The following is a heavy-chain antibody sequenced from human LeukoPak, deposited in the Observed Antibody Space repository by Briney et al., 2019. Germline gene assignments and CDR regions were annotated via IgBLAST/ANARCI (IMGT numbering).Heavy chain of an antibody. CDR2: IKQDGSEK. D-gene: IGHD3-3*01. CDR3: ARVSVRFLEWLSQWYFDL. V-gene: IGHV3-7*04. Sequence: GGSLRLSCAASGFTFSSYWMSWVRQAPGKGLEWVANIKQDGSEKYYVDSVKGRFTISRDNAKNSLYLQMNSLRDTAVYYCARVSVRFLEWLSQWYFDLWGRGTLATVSS. CDR1: GFTFSSYW. J-gene: IGHJ2*01.